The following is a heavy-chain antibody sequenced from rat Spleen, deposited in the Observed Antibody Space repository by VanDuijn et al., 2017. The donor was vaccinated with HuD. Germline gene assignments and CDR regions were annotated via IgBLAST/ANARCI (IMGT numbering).Heavy chain of an antibody. V-gene: IGHV5S13*01. J-gene: IGHJ2*01. CDR3: ARRHYGYTDYFDY. CDR2: ISYDGGNT. D-gene: IGHD1-11*01. CDR1: GFTFSYYG. Sequence: EVQLVESGGGLVQPGRSMKLSCAASGFTFSYYGMAWVRQAPTKGLEWVASISYDGGNTYYRDSVKGRFTISRDNAKNTLYLQMDSLGSEDTATYYCARRHYGYTDYFDYWGQGVMVTVSS.